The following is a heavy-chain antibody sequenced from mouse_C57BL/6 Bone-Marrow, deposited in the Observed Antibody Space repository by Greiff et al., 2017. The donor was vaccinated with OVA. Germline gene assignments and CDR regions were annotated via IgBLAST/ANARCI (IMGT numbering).Heavy chain of an antibody. V-gene: IGHV4-1*01. J-gene: IGHJ3*01. CDR1: GIDFSRYW. CDR3: ARPGYDGYYPAWFAY. D-gene: IGHD2-3*01. CDR2: INPDSSTI. Sequence: CEASGIDFSRYWMSWVRRAPGKGLEWIGEINPDSSTINYAPSLKDKFIISRDNAKNTLYLQMSKVRSEDTALYYCARPGYDGYYPAWFAYWGQGTLVTVSA.